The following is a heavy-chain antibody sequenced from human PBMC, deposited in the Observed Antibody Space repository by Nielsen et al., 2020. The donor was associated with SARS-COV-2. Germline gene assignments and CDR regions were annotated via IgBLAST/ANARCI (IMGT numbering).Heavy chain of an antibody. CDR2: IYTSGST. CDR1: GGSIGSYY. CDR3: ARDGGYCSGGSCRGWYFDL. V-gene: IGHV4-4*07. Sequence: SETLSLTCTVSGGSIGSYYWSWIRQPAGKGLEWIGRIYTSGSTNYNPSLKSRVTISVDTSKNQFSLKLSSVTAADTAVYYCARDGGYCSGGSCRGWYFDLWGRGTLVTVSS. J-gene: IGHJ2*01. D-gene: IGHD2-15*01.